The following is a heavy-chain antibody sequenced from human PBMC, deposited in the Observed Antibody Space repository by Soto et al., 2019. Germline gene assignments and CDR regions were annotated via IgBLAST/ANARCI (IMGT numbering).Heavy chain of an antibody. J-gene: IGHJ6*02. CDR1: GGTFSSYA. CDR2: IIPIFGTA. CDR3: AGVGSWDYDILTGYQQLYYYGMDV. D-gene: IGHD3-9*01. Sequence: SVKVSCKASGGTFSSYAISWVRQAPGQGLEWMGGIIPIFGTANYAQKFQGRVTITADKSTSTAYMELSSLRSEDTAVYYCAGVGSWDYDILTGYQQLYYYGMDVWGQGTTVTV. V-gene: IGHV1-69*06.